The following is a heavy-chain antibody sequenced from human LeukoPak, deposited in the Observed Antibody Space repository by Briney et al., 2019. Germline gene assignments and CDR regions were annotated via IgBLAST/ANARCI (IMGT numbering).Heavy chain of an antibody. CDR3: GASRQYVGAFDI. Sequence: GGSLRLSCAASGFTFSTYELYWVRQAPGKGLEWISYISSGGTTIKNADSVRGRFTISRDDGRESLYLQMNSLRVEDTAIYYCGASRQYVGAFDIWGQGTLVSVSS. V-gene: IGHV3-48*03. CDR1: GFTFSTYE. CDR2: ISSGGTTI. D-gene: IGHD3-16*01. J-gene: IGHJ3*02.